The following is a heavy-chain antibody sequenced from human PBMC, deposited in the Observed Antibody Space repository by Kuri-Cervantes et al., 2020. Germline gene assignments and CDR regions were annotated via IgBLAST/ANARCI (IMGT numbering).Heavy chain of an antibody. Sequence: ASVKVSCKASGYTFTGYYMHWVRQAPGQGLEWMGWINPNSGGTNYAQKFQGRVTMTRDTSVSTAYMELSRLRSDDTAVYYCARGEGYYSGGSCYRFDYWGQGTLVTVSS. D-gene: IGHD2-15*01. V-gene: IGHV1-2*02. J-gene: IGHJ4*02. CDR3: ARGEGYYSGGSCYRFDY. CDR2: INPNSGGT. CDR1: GYTFTGYY.